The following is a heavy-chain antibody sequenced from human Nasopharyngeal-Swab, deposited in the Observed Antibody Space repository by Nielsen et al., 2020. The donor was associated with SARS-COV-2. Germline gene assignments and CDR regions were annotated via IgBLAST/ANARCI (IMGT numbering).Heavy chain of an antibody. Sequence: WIRQPPGKGLEWIGEISHGGDTNYNPSLKSRATISLDKSKNQVSLRLSSVTAADTAVYYCARDGYWRFDPWGQGTLVTVSS. CDR3: ARDGYWRFDP. J-gene: IGHJ5*02. V-gene: IGHV4-4*02. CDR2: ISHGGDT. D-gene: IGHD5-18*01.